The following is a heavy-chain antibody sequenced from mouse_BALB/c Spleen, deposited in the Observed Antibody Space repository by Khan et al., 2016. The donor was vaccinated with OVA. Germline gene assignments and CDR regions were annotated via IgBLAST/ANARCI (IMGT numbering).Heavy chain of an antibody. CDR3: ARSPYGNFAY. V-gene: IGHV5-9-3*01. D-gene: IGHD2-1*01. CDR1: GFTFSTYA. J-gene: IGHJ3*01. CDR2: ISSDGDYT. Sequence: DVKLVESGGGLVKPGGSLKLSCAASGFTFSTYAMSWVRQTPEKRLEWVATISSDGDYTYFPDNVTGRFPISRYTAQNTLCLQMTSLRSEDTAMYYCARSPYGNFAYWGQGTLVTVSA.